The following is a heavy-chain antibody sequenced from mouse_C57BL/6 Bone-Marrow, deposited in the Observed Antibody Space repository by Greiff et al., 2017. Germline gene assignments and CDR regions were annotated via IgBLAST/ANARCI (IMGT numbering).Heavy chain of an antibody. V-gene: IGHV1-26*01. J-gene: IGHJ4*01. CDR1: GYTFTDYY. CDR2: INPNNGGT. D-gene: IGHD2-3*01. CDR3: AREGFDGYLYYYAMDY. Sequence: VQLQQSGPELVKPGASVKISCKASGYTFTDYYMNWVKQSHGKSLEWIGDINPNNGGTSYNQKFKGKATLTVDKSSSTAYMELRRLTSEDSAVYYCAREGFDGYLYYYAMDYWGQGTSVTVSS.